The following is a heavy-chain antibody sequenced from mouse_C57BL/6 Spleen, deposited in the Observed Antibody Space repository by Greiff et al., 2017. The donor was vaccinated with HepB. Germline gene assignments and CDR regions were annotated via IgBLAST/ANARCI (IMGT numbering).Heavy chain of an antibody. Sequence: EVKLVESGGGLVQPGGSMKLSCVASGFTFSNYWMNWVRQSPEKGLEWVAQIRLKSDNYATHYAESVKGRSTISRDDSKSSVYLQMNNLRAEDTGIYYCTGDEYFDYWGQGTTLTVSS. CDR2: IRLKSDNYAT. V-gene: IGHV6-3*01. CDR3: TGDEYFDY. J-gene: IGHJ2*01. CDR1: GFTFSNYW.